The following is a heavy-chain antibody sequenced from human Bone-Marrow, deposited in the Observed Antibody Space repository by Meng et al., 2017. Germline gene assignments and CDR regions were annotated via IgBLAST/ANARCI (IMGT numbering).Heavy chain of an antibody. CDR1: GGTFSSYT. V-gene: IGHV1-69*02. D-gene: IGHD6-6*01. CDR2: IIPILGIA. CDR3: ARRVGRSSQPEYYFVY. J-gene: IGHJ4*02. Sequence: SVKVSCKASGGTFSSYTIGWVRQAPGQGLEWMGRIIPILGIANYAQKFQGRVTITADKSTSTAYMELSSLRSEDTAVYYCARRVGRSSQPEYYFVYWGQGTLVTVSS.